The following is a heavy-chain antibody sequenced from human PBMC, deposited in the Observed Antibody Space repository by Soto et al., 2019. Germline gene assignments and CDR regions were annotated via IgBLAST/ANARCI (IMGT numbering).Heavy chain of an antibody. CDR1: GYSISTGYY. CDR2: VYRSGAA. J-gene: IGHJ4*02. D-gene: IGHD6-19*01. Sequence: SETLSLTCTVSGYSISTGYYWAWVRQSPGKGLEWIGSVYRSGAAYYSPTLKSRVTISVDTSKNQFSLHLKSVTAADAAVYYCARAYPYALDVAGYFDFWGQGTTVAVS. CDR3: ARAYPYALDVAGYFDF. V-gene: IGHV4-38-2*02.